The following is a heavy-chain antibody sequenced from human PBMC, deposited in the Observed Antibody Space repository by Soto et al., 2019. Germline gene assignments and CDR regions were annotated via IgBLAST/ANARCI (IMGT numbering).Heavy chain of an antibody. CDR2: IYYSGST. V-gene: IGHV4-31*03. Sequence: QVQLQESGPGLVKPSQTLSLTCTVSGGSISSGGYYWNWIRQHPGKGLEWIGYIYYSGSTYYNPSLKSRVTISVDTSKNQFSLKLSPVTAADTAVYYCARRDYGDYNWYFDLWGRGTLVTVSS. J-gene: IGHJ2*01. D-gene: IGHD4-17*01. CDR3: ARRDYGDYNWYFDL. CDR1: GGSISSGGYY.